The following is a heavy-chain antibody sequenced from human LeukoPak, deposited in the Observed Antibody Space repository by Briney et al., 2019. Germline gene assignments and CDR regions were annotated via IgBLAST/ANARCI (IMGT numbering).Heavy chain of an antibody. Sequence: GGSLRLSCAASGFTVSSNYMSWVRQAPGKGLEWVANIGRDGRETKYVDSVKGRFSISRDNTKNSLYLQINSLRAEDTAVYYCARQYSGSLLFFDYWGQGILVTVSS. J-gene: IGHJ4*02. CDR1: GFTVSSNY. D-gene: IGHD1-26*01. CDR3: ARQYSGSLLFFDY. CDR2: IGRDGRET. V-gene: IGHV3-7*01.